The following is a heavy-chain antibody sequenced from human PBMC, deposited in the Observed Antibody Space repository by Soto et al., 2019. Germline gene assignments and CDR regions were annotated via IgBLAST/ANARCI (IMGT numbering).Heavy chain of an antibody. D-gene: IGHD6-6*01. CDR1: GFTFSSYS. CDR2: ISSSSSYI. CDR3: ARGVYRQLVRDFDY. V-gene: IGHV3-21*01. J-gene: IGHJ4*02. Sequence: GGSLRLSCAASGFTFSSYSMNWVRQAPGKGLEWVSSISSSSSYIYYADSVKGRFTISRDNAKNSLYLQMNSLRAEDTAVYYCARGVYRQLVRDFDYWGQGTLVTVSS.